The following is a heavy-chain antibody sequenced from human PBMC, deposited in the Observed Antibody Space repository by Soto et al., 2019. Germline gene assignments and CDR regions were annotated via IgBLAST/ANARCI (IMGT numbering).Heavy chain of an antibody. Sequence: TLSLPCTVSGGSISSGGYYWSWIRQHPGKGLEWIGYIYYSGSTYYNPSLKSRVTISVDTSKNQFSLKLSSVTAADTAVYYCASGYYYGSGSYYNPDYWGQGTLVTVSS. CDR1: GGSISSGGYY. J-gene: IGHJ4*02. D-gene: IGHD3-10*01. CDR3: ASGYYYGSGSYYNPDY. V-gene: IGHV4-31*03. CDR2: IYYSGST.